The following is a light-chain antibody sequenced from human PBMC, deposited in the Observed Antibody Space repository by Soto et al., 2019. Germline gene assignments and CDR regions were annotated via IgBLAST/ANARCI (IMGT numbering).Light chain of an antibody. V-gene: IGKV3-20*01. CDR2: GAF. Sequence: EVVLTQSPGTLSLSPGERATLSCRASQSVSSNYLAWYQQKPGRAPRLLIFGAFFRATGIPDRFSGSASGTDFTLTISGLEPEDFAVYYCQQNDTAPLTFGGGTRVEI. J-gene: IGKJ4*01. CDR1: QSVSSNY. CDR3: QQNDTAPLT.